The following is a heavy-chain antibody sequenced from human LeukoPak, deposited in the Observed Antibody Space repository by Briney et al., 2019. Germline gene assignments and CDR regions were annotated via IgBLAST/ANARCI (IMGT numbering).Heavy chain of an antibody. CDR2: ISSSSSTI. V-gene: IGHV3-48*04. CDR3: ARESTEERPGC. Sequence: GGSLRLSCAASGFTFSSYSMNWVRQAPGKGLEWVSYISSSSSTIYYADSVKGRFTISRDNAKNSLYLQMNSLRAEDTAMYFCARESTEERPGCWGQGTLVTVSS. J-gene: IGHJ4*02. D-gene: IGHD1-1*01. CDR1: GFTFSSYS.